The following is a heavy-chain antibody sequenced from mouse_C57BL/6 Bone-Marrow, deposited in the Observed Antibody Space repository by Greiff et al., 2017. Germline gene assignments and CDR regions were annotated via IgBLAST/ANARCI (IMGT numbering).Heavy chain of an antibody. CDR1: GFTFSDYY. CDR2: ISNGGGST. D-gene: IGHD2-3*01. J-gene: IGHJ4*01. CDR3: ARPDGYYYAMDY. Sequence: EVMLVESGGGLVQPGGSLKLSCAASGFTFSDYYMYWVRQTPEKRLEWVAYISNGGGSTYYPDTVKGRFTISRDNAKNTLYLQMSRLKSEDTAMYYCARPDGYYYAMDYWGQGTTVTVSS. V-gene: IGHV5-12*01.